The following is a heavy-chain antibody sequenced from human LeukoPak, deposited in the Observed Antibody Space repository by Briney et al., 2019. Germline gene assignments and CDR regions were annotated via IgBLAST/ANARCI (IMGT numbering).Heavy chain of an antibody. CDR3: ARDKVVGATYFDY. D-gene: IGHD1-26*01. Sequence: GGSLRLSCAASGFTFSSFWMSWVRQAPGKGLEWVASIKQDGSDKYYVDSVKGRFTISRDNAKNSLYLQMNSLRAEDTAVYYCARDKVVGATYFDYWGQGTLVTVSS. CDR1: GFTFSSFW. CDR2: IKQDGSDK. V-gene: IGHV3-7*01. J-gene: IGHJ4*02.